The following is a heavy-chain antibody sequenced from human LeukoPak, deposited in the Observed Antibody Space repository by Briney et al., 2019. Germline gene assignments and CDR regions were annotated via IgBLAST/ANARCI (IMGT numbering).Heavy chain of an antibody. J-gene: IGHJ4*02. Sequence: SETLSLTCTVSGGSISNYFWSWIRQPPGNGLEWIGYISSSGSTNYNPSLKSRVTMSIHTSKNQFSLKLSSVTAADTAVYYCARDNSGWLVNFDYWALGTLVTVSS. D-gene: IGHD6-19*01. CDR3: ARDNSGWLVNFDY. V-gene: IGHV4-59*01. CDR1: GGSISNYF. CDR2: ISSSGST.